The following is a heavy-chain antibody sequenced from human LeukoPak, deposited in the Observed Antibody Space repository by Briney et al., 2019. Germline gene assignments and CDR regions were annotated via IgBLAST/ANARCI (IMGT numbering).Heavy chain of an antibody. V-gene: IGHV3-21*01. J-gene: IGHJ6*02. CDR1: GFTFSSYS. Sequence: PGGSLRLSCAASGFTFSSYSMNWVRQAPGKGLEGVSSISGSSRFIYYADSVQGRFTISRDNAKNSLYLQMNSLTAEDTAVNYCARVLWFRESQRPLYYYYYGMDVWGQGTTVTVSS. CDR2: ISGSSRFI. CDR3: ARVLWFRESQRPLYYYYYGMDV. D-gene: IGHD3-10*01.